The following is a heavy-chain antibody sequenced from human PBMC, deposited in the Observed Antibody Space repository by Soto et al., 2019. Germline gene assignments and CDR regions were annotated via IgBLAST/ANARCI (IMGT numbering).Heavy chain of an antibody. CDR3: ARVGVTGWYYFDY. CDR2: IYYSGST. V-gene: IGHV4-59*01. D-gene: IGHD3-9*01. Sequence: SETLSLTCTVSGGSMKNYYGSWIRQSPGKGLEWIGHIYYSGSTNYNPSLKSGLTISVDTSKNQFSLRLSSVTAADTAIYYCARVGVTGWYYFDYWGHGTLVTVSS. J-gene: IGHJ4*01. CDR1: GGSMKNYY.